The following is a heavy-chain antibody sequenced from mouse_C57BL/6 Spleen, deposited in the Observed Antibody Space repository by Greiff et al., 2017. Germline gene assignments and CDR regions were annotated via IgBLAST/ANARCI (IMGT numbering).Heavy chain of an antibody. D-gene: IGHD2-5*01. CDR1: GYTFTSYW. CDR2: IDPSDSYT. Sequence: QVQLKEPGAELVMPGASVKLSCKASGYTFTSYWMHWVKQRPGQGLEWIGEIDPSDSYTNYNQKFKGKSTLPVDKSSSTAYMQLSSLTSEDSAVYYCAIYYSNYVGFAYWGQGTLVTVSA. CDR3: AIYYSNYVGFAY. J-gene: IGHJ3*01. V-gene: IGHV1-69*01.